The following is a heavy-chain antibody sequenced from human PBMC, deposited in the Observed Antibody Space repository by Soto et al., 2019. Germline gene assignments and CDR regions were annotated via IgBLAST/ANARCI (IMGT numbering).Heavy chain of an antibody. CDR3: AGTSCSSTTCPTTY. Sequence: QVQLVQSGAEVKKPGASVKVSSKTSGYTFTGYYIYWVRQAPGQGLEWMGWINPHSGGTDSSQKFQGRVTMTRDTSISTAYMELSRLRSDDTAVYYCAGTSCSSTTCPTTYWGQGTLVTVSS. D-gene: IGHD2-2*01. J-gene: IGHJ4*02. V-gene: IGHV1-2*02. CDR2: INPHSGGT. CDR1: GYTFTGYY.